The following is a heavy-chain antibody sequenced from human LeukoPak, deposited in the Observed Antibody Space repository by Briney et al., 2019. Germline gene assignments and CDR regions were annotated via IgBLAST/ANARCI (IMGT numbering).Heavy chain of an antibody. Sequence: GASVKVSCKASGGTFSSYAISWVRQAPGQGLEWMGGIIPIFGTANYAQKFQGRVTITADESTSTAYMELSSLRSEDTAFYYCARTIEYSSSWDTFDYWGQGTLVTVSS. CDR1: GGTFSSYA. J-gene: IGHJ4*02. CDR3: ARTIEYSSSWDTFDY. D-gene: IGHD6-6*01. V-gene: IGHV1-69*13. CDR2: IIPIFGTA.